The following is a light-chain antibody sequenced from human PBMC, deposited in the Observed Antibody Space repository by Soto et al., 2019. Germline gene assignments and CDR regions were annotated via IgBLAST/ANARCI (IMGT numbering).Light chain of an antibody. CDR1: QSVSSSY. V-gene: IGKV3-20*01. CDR2: GAS. J-gene: IGKJ4*01. CDR3: QHYRTS. Sequence: EIVLTQSPGTLSLSPGERATLSCRARQSVSSSYLAWYQQKPGQPPRLLIFGASSRATGIPDRFTGSGSGTDLTLTITRLEPEDFAVYYCQHYRTSFGGGTKVEIK.